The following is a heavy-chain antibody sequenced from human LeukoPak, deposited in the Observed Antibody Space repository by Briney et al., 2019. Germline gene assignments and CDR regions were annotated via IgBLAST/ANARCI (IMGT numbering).Heavy chain of an antibody. CDR1: GVSISSGGYY. CDR2: IYYSGST. Sequence: SETLSLTCTVSGVSISSGGYYWSWIRQHPGKGLEWIGYIYYSGSTYYNPSLKSRVTISVDTSKNQFSLKLSSVTAADTAVYYCARDQGSSGWSAYWGQGTLVTVSS. CDR3: ARDQGSSGWSAY. V-gene: IGHV4-31*03. J-gene: IGHJ4*02. D-gene: IGHD6-19*01.